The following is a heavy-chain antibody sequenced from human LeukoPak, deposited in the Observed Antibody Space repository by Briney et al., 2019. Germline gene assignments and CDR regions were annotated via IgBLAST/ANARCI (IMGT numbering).Heavy chain of an antibody. Sequence: GGSLRLSCAASGFTFSSCAMSWVRQAPGKGLEWVASISGIDDATYYADSVKGRFTISRDTSKSTLYLQMNSLRAEDTALYYCAKDRLGYNFGKYYFGSWGQGTLVTVSS. CDR1: GFTFSSCA. D-gene: IGHD1-1*01. V-gene: IGHV3-23*01. J-gene: IGHJ4*02. CDR3: AKDRLGYNFGKYYFGS. CDR2: ISGIDDAT.